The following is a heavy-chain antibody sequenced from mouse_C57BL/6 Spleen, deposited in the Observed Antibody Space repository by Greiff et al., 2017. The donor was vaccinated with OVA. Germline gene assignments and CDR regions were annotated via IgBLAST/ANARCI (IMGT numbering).Heavy chain of an antibody. D-gene: IGHD5-1*01. CDR1: GYTFTSYW. J-gene: IGHJ2*01. CDR3: ARGDPSQYPHLIDY. V-gene: IGHV1-50*01. Sequence: QVQLQQPGAELVKPGASVKLSCKASGYTFTSYWMQWVKQRPGQGLEWIGEFDPSDSYTNYNQKFKGKATLTVDTSSSTAYMQLSSLTSEDSAVYYCARGDPSQYPHLIDYWGQGTTLTVSS. CDR2: FDPSDSYT.